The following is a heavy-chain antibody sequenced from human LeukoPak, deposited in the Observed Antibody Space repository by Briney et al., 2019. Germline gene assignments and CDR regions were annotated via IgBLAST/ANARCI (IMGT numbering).Heavy chain of an antibody. CDR1: GFTFSSYA. CDR2: ISASGGTT. CDR3: AKEPREYCSSTSCPNWIDP. Sequence: GGSLRLSCAASGFTFSSYAMSWVRQAPGKGLEWVSAISASGGTTYYADSVKGRFTISRDNSKNTLYLQMSGLRAEDTAVYYCAKEPREYCSSTSCPNWIDPWGQGTLVTVSS. J-gene: IGHJ5*02. D-gene: IGHD2-2*01. V-gene: IGHV3-23*01.